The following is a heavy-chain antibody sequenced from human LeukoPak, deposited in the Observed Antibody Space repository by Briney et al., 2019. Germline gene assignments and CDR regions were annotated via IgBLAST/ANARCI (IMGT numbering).Heavy chain of an antibody. V-gene: IGHV3-30*03. CDR2: ISYDGSDK. J-gene: IGHJ4*02. CDR3: ARGDYITVAGAEFDY. CDR1: GFTFSSYG. D-gene: IGHD6-19*01. Sequence: GGSLRLSCAASGFTFSSYGMHWVRQAPGKGLEWVAVISYDGSDKSYADSVKGRFTISSDNSKNTLFLQMNSLRAEETAVYFCARGDYITVAGAEFDYWGQGTLVTVSS.